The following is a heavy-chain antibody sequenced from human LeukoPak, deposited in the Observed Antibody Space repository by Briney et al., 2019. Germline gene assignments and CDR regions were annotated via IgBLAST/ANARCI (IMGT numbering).Heavy chain of an antibody. CDR3: AKKDIVVVPAAISNDAFDI. CDR2: IYSGGST. J-gene: IGHJ3*02. D-gene: IGHD2-2*01. CDR1: GFTVSSNY. Sequence: PGGSLRLSCAASGFTVSSNYMSWVRQAPGKGLEWVSVIYSGGSTYYADSVKGRFTISRDNSKNTLYLQMNSLRAEDTAVYYCAKKDIVVVPAAISNDAFDIWGQGTMVTVSS. V-gene: IGHV3-66*01.